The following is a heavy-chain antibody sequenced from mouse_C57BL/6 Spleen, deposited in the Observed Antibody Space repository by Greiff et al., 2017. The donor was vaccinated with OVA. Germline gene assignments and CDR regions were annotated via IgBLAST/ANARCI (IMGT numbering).Heavy chain of an antibody. CDR1: GYTFTDYN. V-gene: IGHV1-18*01. Sequence: EVQLQQSGPELVKPGASVKIPCKASGYTFTDYNMDWVKQSHGKSLEWIGDINPNNGGTIYNQKFKGKATLTVDKSSSTAYMELRSLTSEDTAVYYCARSPYAGYYFDYWGQGTTLTVSS. CDR2: INPNNGGT. J-gene: IGHJ2*01. D-gene: IGHD1-1*01. CDR3: ARSPYAGYYFDY.